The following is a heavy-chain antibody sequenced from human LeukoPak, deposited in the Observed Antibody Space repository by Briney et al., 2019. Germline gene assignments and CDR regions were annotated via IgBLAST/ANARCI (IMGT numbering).Heavy chain of an antibody. J-gene: IGHJ1*01. Sequence: SETLSLTCTVSGDSISSYYWSWIRQPPGKGLEWIGYMYYSGRTNYNASLKSRVTLSVDTSKNQFSLKLTSVTAADTAVYYCARARFYLHHWGQGTLVTVSS. CDR3: ARARFYLHH. CDR2: MYYSGRT. V-gene: IGHV4-59*08. CDR1: GDSISSYY.